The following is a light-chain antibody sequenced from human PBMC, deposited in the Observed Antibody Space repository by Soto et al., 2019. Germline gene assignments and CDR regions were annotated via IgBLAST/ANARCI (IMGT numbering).Light chain of an antibody. Sequence: QSVLTQPPSASGTPGQRVTISCSGTSSDIGSNYVYWYQQHPGTAPKLLMYRNNQRPSGVPDRFSGSKSGTSASLAISGLRAEDEADYYCAAYDGSLSGDDVFGAGTQLTVL. CDR1: SSDIGSNY. V-gene: IGLV1-47*01. CDR2: RNN. J-gene: IGLJ7*01. CDR3: AAYDGSLSGDDV.